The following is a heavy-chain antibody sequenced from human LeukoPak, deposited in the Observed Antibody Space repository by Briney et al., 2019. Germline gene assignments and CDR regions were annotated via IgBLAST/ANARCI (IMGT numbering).Heavy chain of an antibody. J-gene: IGHJ4*02. CDR1: GGSISNYY. CDR2: IYYSGST. Sequence: SETPSLTCTVSGGSISNYYWSWIRQPPGKGLEWIGYIYYSGSTNYNPSLESRVTISVDTSKKQFSLKLTSVTAADTAVYYCARVRRYYDSRGYPSRLFDYWGQGTLVTVSS. D-gene: IGHD3-22*01. V-gene: IGHV4-59*01. CDR3: ARVRRYYDSRGYPSRLFDY.